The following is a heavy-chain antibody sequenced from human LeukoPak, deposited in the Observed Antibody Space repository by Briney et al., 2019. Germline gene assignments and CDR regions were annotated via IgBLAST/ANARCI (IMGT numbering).Heavy chain of an antibody. CDR1: GFTFSSHA. CDR3: ARGYSSSWYVWFDP. J-gene: IGHJ5*02. V-gene: IGHV3-23*01. Sequence: PGGSLRLSCAASGFTFSSHAMSWVRQAPGKGLEWVSAISGSGASPYLADSVKGRFTISRDNSKNTLYLQMNSLRAEDTAVYYCARGYSSSWYVWFDPWGQGTLVTVSS. D-gene: IGHD6-13*01. CDR2: ISGSGASP.